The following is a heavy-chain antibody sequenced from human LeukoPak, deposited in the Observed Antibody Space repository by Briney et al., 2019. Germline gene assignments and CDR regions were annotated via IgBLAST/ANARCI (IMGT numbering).Heavy chain of an antibody. D-gene: IGHD3-10*01. Sequence: GGSLRLSCAASGFTVSSNYMSWARQAPGKGLEWVSVIYSGGSTYYADSVKGRFTISRDNSKNTLYLQMNSLRAEDTAVYYCARGVRGVINNNWFDPWGQGALVTVSS. CDR2: IYSGGST. V-gene: IGHV3-53*01. CDR1: GFTVSSNY. CDR3: ARGVRGVINNNWFDP. J-gene: IGHJ5*02.